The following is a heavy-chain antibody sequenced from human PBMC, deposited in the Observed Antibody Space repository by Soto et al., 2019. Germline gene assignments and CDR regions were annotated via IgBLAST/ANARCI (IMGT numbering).Heavy chain of an antibody. CDR1: GGSFSGYY. CDR3: ARGCCRGYGVDC. CDR2: INHSGST. D-gene: IGHD3-16*01. Sequence: QVQLQQWGAGLLKPSETLSLTCAVYGGSFSGYYWSWIRQPPGKGLEWIGEINHSGSTNYNPSLKSRVTLSVDTSKNQFSLKLSSVTAADTAVYYCARGCCRGYGVDCWGQGNLVTVSS. V-gene: IGHV4-34*01. J-gene: IGHJ4*02.